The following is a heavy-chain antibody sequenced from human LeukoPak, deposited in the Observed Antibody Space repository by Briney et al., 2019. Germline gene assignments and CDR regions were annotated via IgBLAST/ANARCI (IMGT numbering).Heavy chain of an antibody. Sequence: GASVNVSCRASGYTFTSYAMHWVRQAPGQRLEWMGWINAGNGNTKYSQKFQGRVTITRDTSASTAYMELSSLRSEDTAVYYCARDGITYSSSWYNWFDPWGQGTLVTVSS. V-gene: IGHV1-3*01. CDR2: INAGNGNT. J-gene: IGHJ5*02. D-gene: IGHD6-13*01. CDR1: GYTFTSYA. CDR3: ARDGITYSSSWYNWFDP.